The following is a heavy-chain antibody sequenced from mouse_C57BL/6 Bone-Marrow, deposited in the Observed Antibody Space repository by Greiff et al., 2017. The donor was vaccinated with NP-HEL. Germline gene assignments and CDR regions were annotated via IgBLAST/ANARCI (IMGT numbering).Heavy chain of an antibody. CDR3: ARITTGVAKDYAMDY. V-gene: IGHV5-9*01. J-gene: IGHJ4*01. Sequence: EVQGVESGGGLVKPGGSLKLSCAASGFTFSSYTMSWVRQTPEKRLEWVATISGGGGNTYYPDSVKGRFTISRDNAKNALYLQMSSLRSEDTALYYCARITTGVAKDYAMDYWGQGTSVTVSS. CDR2: ISGGGGNT. CDR1: GFTFSSYT. D-gene: IGHD1-1*01.